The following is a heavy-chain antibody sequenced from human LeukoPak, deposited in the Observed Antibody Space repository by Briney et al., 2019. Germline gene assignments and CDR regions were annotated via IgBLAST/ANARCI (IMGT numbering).Heavy chain of an antibody. V-gene: IGHV1-46*01. Sequence: GASVKVSCKASGYTFTSYYMHWVRQAPGQGLEWMGIINPSGGSTSYAQKFQGRVTMTRDTSTSTVYMELSSLRSEDPAVYYCARDLVGATKGDYWGQGTLVTVSS. D-gene: IGHD1-26*01. J-gene: IGHJ4*02. CDR1: GYTFTSYY. CDR2: INPSGGST. CDR3: ARDLVGATKGDY.